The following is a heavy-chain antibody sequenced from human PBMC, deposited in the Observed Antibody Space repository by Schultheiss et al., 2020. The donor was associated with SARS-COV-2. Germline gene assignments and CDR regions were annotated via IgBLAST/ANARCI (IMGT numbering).Heavy chain of an antibody. V-gene: IGHV4-59*08. CDR2: IYYSGST. J-gene: IGHJ5*02. CDR1: GGSISSYY. CDR3: ARLTVTKPNWFDP. D-gene: IGHD4-17*01. Sequence: SETLSLTCTVSGGSISSYYWSWIRQPPGKGLEWIGYIYYSGSTNYNPSLKSRVTMSVDTSKNQFSLKLSSVTAADTAVYYCARLTVTKPNWFDPWGQGTLVTVSS.